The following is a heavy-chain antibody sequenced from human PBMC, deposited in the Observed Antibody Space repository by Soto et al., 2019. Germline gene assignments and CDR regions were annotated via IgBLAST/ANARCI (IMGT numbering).Heavy chain of an antibody. V-gene: IGHV3-9*01. CDR2: INWNSGSI. Sequence: DVQLVESGGVLVQPGRSLRLSCAASGFTFDDYAMHWVRQAPGKGLEWVSSINWNSGSIVYADSVKGRFTISRDNAKNSLYLQMNSLRAEDTALYYCARDTTASVTTYFDYWGQGTLVTVSS. CDR1: GFTFDDYA. J-gene: IGHJ4*02. D-gene: IGHD4-4*01. CDR3: ARDTTASVTTYFDY.